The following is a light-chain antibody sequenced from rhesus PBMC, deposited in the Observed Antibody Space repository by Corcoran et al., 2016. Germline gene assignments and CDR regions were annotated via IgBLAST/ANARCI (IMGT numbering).Light chain of an antibody. CDR2: GVT. CDR3: SSFASSGTYV. V-gene: IGLV2-13*03. CDR1: NSDIGGYNR. Sequence: QAAPTPSPSVSGSPGQSVTISCTGTNSDIGGYNRVSWYQQHPGKAPQLMIYGVTSRPSWVSDRFSGSKSGNTASLTISGLQAEDEADYYCSSFASSGTYVFGSGTRLTVL. J-gene: IGLJ1*01.